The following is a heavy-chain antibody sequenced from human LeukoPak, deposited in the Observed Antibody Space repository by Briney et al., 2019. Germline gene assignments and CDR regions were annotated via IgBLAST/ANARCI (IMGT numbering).Heavy chain of an antibody. V-gene: IGHV4-34*01. CDR2: VYYTGST. Sequence: SETLSLTCAGDGGSFSGYYWSWIRQPPGKGLEGRGDVYYTGSTQYLPSLTSRLTLSVGPSKHQFSLKLTSVTAADTAVYYCARGPVYSNSYYYYYYMDVWGKGTTVTVSS. CDR3: ARGPVYSNSYYYYYYMDV. CDR1: GGSFSGYY. D-gene: IGHD6-13*01. J-gene: IGHJ6*03.